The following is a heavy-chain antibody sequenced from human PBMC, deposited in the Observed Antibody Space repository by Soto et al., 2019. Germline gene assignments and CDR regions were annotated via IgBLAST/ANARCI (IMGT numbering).Heavy chain of an antibody. CDR1: GFTFSSYG. J-gene: IGHJ6*02. CDR2: ISYDGSNK. V-gene: IGHV3-30*18. D-gene: IGHD5-12*01. Sequence: QVQLVESGGGVVQPGRSLRLSCAASGFTFSSYGMHWVRQAPGKGLEWVAVISYDGSNKYYADSVKGRFTISRDNSKNTLYLQMNSLRAEDTAVYYCAKDRVVATLFYYYGMDVWGQGNTVTVSS. CDR3: AKDRVVATLFYYYGMDV.